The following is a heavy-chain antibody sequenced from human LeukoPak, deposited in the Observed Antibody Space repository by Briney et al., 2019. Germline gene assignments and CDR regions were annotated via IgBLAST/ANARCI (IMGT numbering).Heavy chain of an antibody. CDR3: VRDESSGSLHFDY. Sequence: PGRSLRLSCAASGFTFSSYGMHWVRQAPGKGLEWVAVISYDGSNKYYADSVKGRFTISRDNSKNTLYLQMNSLRAEDTAVYYCVRDESSGSLHFDYWGQGALVTVSS. CDR2: ISYDGSNK. D-gene: IGHD6-19*01. J-gene: IGHJ4*02. V-gene: IGHV3-30*03. CDR1: GFTFSSYG.